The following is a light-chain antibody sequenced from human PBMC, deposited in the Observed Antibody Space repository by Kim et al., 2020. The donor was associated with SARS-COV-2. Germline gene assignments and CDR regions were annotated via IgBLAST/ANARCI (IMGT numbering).Light chain of an antibody. CDR1: QVIGAE. CDR2: GAS. CDR3: LQDSSYPYT. J-gene: IGKJ2*01. Sequence: AIQMTQSPSSLSASVGDRVTITCRASQVIGAELNWYQQKSGKAPKLLIYGASSLETGFPSRFDGSGAGTDFTLTISNLQPEDVASYYCLQDSSYPYTFGQGTKLEI. V-gene: IGKV1-6*01.